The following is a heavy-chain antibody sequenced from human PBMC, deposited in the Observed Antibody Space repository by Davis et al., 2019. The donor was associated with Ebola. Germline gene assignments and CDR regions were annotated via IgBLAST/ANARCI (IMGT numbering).Heavy chain of an antibody. CDR2: IYAVGTT. Sequence: PGGSLRLSCAASGLTASSNYMSWVRQAPGKGLEWVAVIYAVGTTYYADSVKGRFSISRDNSKNTLYLQMNSRRAEDTAVYYCTTWGGSSWANDNWGRGTLVTVSS. D-gene: IGHD6-13*01. V-gene: IGHV3-66*01. J-gene: IGHJ4*02. CDR1: GLTASSNY. CDR3: TTWGGSSWANDN.